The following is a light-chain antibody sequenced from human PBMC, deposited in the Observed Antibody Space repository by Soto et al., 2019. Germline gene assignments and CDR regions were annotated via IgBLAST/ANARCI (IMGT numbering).Light chain of an antibody. J-gene: IGKJ5*01. V-gene: IGKV1-33*01. CDR2: DAS. CDR3: QQHDSFPT. Sequence: DIQMTQSPTSLSASVGDRFTITFRASQGISIYLNWFQKKPGKAPNLLINDASKLQTGVPLRFSGSGSGTDFTLIISSLQPEDIATYYCQQHDSFPTFGQGTRLEIK. CDR1: QGISIY.